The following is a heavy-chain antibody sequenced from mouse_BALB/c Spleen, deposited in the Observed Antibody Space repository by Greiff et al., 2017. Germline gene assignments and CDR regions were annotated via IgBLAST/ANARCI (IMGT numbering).Heavy chain of an antibody. D-gene: IGHD1-1*01. V-gene: IGHV5-4*02. J-gene: IGHJ3*01. CDR1: GFTFSDYY. CDR2: ISDGGSYT. CDR3: ARDSLREGFAY. Sequence: EVKVVESGGGLVKPGGSLKLSCAASGFTFSDYYMYWVRQTPEKRLEWVATISDGGSYTYYPDSVKGRFTISRDNAKNNLYLQMSSLKSEDTAMYYCARDSLREGFAYWGQGTLVTVSA.